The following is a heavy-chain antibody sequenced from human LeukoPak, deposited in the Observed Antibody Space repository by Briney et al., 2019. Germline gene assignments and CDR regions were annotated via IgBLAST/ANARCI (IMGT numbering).Heavy chain of an antibody. D-gene: IGHD3-22*01. V-gene: IGHV3-30*19. CDR1: GFTFSSYG. J-gene: IGHJ5*02. Sequence: PGGSLRLSCAASGFTFSSYGMHWVRQAPGKGLEWVAVISYDGSNKYYADSVKGRFTISRDNSKNTLYLQMNSLRAEDTAVYYCAREKYYYDSSGYSGWFDPWGQGTLVTVSS. CDR3: AREKYYYDSSGYSGWFDP. CDR2: ISYDGSNK.